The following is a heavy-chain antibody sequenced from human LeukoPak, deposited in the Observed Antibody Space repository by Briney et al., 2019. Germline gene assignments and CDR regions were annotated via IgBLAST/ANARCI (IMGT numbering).Heavy chain of an antibody. V-gene: IGHV4-59*01. Sequence: SETLSLTCTVSGGSISSYYWSWIRQPPGKGLEWIGYIYYSGSTNYNPPLKSRVTISVDTSKNQFSLKLSSVTAADTAVYYCARDRYYGSGSTYDYWGQGTLVTVSS. CDR2: IYYSGST. D-gene: IGHD3-10*01. CDR3: ARDRYYGSGSTYDY. CDR1: GGSISSYY. J-gene: IGHJ4*02.